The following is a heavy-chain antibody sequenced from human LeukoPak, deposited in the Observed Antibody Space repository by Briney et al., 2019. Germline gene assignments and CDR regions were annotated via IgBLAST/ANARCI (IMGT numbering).Heavy chain of an antibody. Sequence: ASVKVSCKVSGGTFNTNSMVWVRQAPGQGLEWMGWINTNTGNPTYAQGFTGRFVFSLDTSVSTAYLQISSLKAEDTAVYYCALGQWLAFDYWGQGTLVTVSS. D-gene: IGHD6-19*01. CDR1: GGTFNTNS. CDR2: INTNTGNP. J-gene: IGHJ4*02. CDR3: ALGQWLAFDY. V-gene: IGHV7-4-1*02.